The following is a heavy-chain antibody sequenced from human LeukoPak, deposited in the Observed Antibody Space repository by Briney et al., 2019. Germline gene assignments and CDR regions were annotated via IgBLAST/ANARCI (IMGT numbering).Heavy chain of an antibody. CDR2: ISGSGGST. CDR1: GFRFDDYA. D-gene: IGHD2-2*02. CDR3: AASSAAIYWFDP. J-gene: IGHJ5*02. V-gene: IGHV3-23*01. Sequence: GGSLRLSCVDSGFRFDDYAMHWVRQVPGKGLEWVSAISGSGGSTYYADSVKDRFTVSRDNSKNTLYLQMNSLRAEDTAVYYCAASSAAIYWFDPWGQGTLVTVSS.